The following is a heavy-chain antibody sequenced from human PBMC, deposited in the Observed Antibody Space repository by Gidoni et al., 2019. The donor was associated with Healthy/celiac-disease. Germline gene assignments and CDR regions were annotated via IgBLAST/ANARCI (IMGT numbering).Heavy chain of an antibody. V-gene: IGHV4-39*07. CDR2: IYYSGSN. J-gene: IGHJ6*02. D-gene: IGHD3-16*01. CDR1: GCSISRSSYY. Sequence: QLQLQESGPGLVKPSETLSLTCPVSGCSISRSSYYWGWIRQPPGKGLECIGSIYYSGSNYYNPSRKSRVTISVDTSKNQFSLKLSSVTAADTAVYYCARDGDYYYYYGMDVWGQGTTVTVSS. CDR3: ARDGDYYYYYGMDV.